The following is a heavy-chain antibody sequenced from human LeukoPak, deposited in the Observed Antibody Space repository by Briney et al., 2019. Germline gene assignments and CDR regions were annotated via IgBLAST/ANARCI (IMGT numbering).Heavy chain of an antibody. J-gene: IGHJ4*02. CDR1: GYTFTSYA. Sequence: ASVKVSCKASGYTFTSYAMHWVRQAPGQRLEWMGWISAYNGNTNYAQKLQGRVTMTTDTSTSTVYMELRSLRSDDTAVYYCARVRRSGWAYFDYWGQGTLVTVSS. D-gene: IGHD6-19*01. CDR2: ISAYNGNT. CDR3: ARVRRSGWAYFDY. V-gene: IGHV1-18*01.